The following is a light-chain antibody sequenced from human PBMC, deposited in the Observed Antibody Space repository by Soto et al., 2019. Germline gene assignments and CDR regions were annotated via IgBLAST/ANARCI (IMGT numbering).Light chain of an antibody. CDR3: QTWGTGSVV. V-gene: IGLV4-69*01. Sequence: QAVVTQSPSASASLGASVKLTCTLSSGHSNYAIAWHQQQPEKGPRYLMKLNSDGSHSKGDGIPDRFSGSSSGAERYLTISSLQSEDEADYYCQTWGTGSVVFGGGTQLTVL. CDR2: LNSDGSH. J-gene: IGLJ2*01. CDR1: SGHSNYA.